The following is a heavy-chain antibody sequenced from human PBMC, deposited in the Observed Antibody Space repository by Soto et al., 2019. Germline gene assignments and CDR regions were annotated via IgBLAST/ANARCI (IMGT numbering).Heavy chain of an antibody. D-gene: IGHD3-9*01. CDR3: ARGLLRYFDWSNYYYYMDV. J-gene: IGHJ6*03. CDR1: GYTFTSYD. V-gene: IGHV1-8*01. CDR2: MNPNSGNT. Sequence: GASVKVSCKASGYTFTSYDINWVRQATGQGLEWMGWMNPNSGNTGYAQKFQGRVTMTRNTSISTAYMELSSLRSEDTAVYYCARGLLRYFDWSNYYYYMDVWGKGTTVTVSS.